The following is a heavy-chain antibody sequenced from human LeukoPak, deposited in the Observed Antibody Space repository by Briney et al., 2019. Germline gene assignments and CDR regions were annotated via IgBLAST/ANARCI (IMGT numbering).Heavy chain of an antibody. CDR1: GGTFSSYA. CDR3: ARDSIDCSSTSCYRGLYYFDY. Sequence: SVKVSCKASGGTFSSYAISWVRQAPGQGLEWMGGIIPIFGTANYAQRFQGRVTITADESTSTAYMELSSLRSEDTAVYYCARDSIDCSSTSCYRGLYYFDYWGQGTLVTVSS. V-gene: IGHV1-69*01. CDR2: IIPIFGTA. D-gene: IGHD2-2*02. J-gene: IGHJ4*02.